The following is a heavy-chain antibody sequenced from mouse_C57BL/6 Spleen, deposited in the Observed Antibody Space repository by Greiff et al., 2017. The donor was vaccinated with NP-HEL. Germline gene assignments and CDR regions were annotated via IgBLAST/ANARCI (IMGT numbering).Heavy chain of an antibody. CDR2: IDPETGGT. J-gene: IGHJ3*01. CDR1: GYTFTDYE. Sequence: QVQLQQSGAELVRPGASVTLSCKASGYTFTDYEMHWVKQTPVHGLEWIGAIDPETGGTAYNQKFKCKAILTADTSSSTAYMELRSLTSEDSAVYDCTRSRRTAQATWFAYWGQGTLVTVSA. D-gene: IGHD3-2*02. CDR3: TRSRRTAQATWFAY. V-gene: IGHV1-15*01.